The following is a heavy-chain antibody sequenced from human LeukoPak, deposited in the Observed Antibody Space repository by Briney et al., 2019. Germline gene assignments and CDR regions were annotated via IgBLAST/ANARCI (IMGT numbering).Heavy chain of an antibody. CDR3: ASGYCTNGVCPYYFDY. V-gene: IGHV1-69*04. J-gene: IGHJ4*02. D-gene: IGHD2-8*01. CDR2: IIPILGIA. CDR1: GYTFTSYG. Sequence: SVKVSCKASGYTFTSYGISWVRRAPGQGLEWMGRIIPILGIANYAQKFQGRVTITADKSTSTAYMELSSLRSEDTAVYYCASGYCTNGVCPYYFDYWGQGTLVTVSS.